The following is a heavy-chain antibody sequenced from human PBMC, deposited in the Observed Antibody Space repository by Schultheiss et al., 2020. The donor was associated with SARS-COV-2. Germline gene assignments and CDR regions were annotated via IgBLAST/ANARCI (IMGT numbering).Heavy chain of an antibody. CDR1: GFTFSSYA. Sequence: GGSLRLSCAASGFTFSSYAMSWVRQAPGKGLEWVSAISGSGGSTYYADSVKGRFTISRDNSKNTLYLQMNSLRAEDTAVYYCAKDMAIFGVVISNWFDPWGQGTLVTVSS. V-gene: IGHV3-23*01. CDR3: AKDMAIFGVVISNWFDP. CDR2: ISGSGGST. J-gene: IGHJ5*02. D-gene: IGHD3-3*01.